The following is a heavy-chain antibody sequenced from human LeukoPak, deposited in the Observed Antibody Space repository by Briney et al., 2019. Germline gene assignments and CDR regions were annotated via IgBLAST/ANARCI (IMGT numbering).Heavy chain of an antibody. CDR2: IIPIFGTA. D-gene: IGHD3-22*01. J-gene: IGHJ4*02. Sequence: LVKVSCKASGGTFSSYAISWVRQAPGQGLEWMGGIIPIFGTANYAQKFQGRVTITTDESTSTAYMELSSLRSEDTAVYYCASYQSGWLFGYFDYWGQGTLVTVSS. CDR1: GGTFSSYA. CDR3: ASYQSGWLFGYFDY. V-gene: IGHV1-69*05.